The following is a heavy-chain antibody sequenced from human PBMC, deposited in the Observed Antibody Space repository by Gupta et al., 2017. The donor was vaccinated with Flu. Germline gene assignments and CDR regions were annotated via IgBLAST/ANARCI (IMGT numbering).Heavy chain of an antibody. J-gene: IGHJ5*02. CDR2: ISRSSGST. V-gene: IGHV3-23*01. CDR3: AKWRVGATSWFDT. Sequence: VRQAPGKGLEWVSAISRSSGSTSYADSVKGRFTISRDNSKNTLYLQMNSLRAEDTAVYYCAKWRVGATSWFDTWGQGTLVTVSS. D-gene: IGHD1-26*01.